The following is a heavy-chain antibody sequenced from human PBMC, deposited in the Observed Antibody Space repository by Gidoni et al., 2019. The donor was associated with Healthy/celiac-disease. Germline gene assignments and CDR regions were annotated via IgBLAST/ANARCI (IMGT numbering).Heavy chain of an antibody. CDR3: ASLVGELLRGRYFDY. D-gene: IGHD1-26*01. CDR2: INPNSGGT. CDR1: GYTFTGYY. J-gene: IGHJ4*02. V-gene: IGHV1-2*02. Sequence: QVQLVQSGAEVKKPGASVKVFCTASGYTFTGYYMHRVRQAPGQGLEWMGWINPNSGGTNSAQKFQGRVTMTRDTSISTAYMELSRLRSDDTAVYYCASLVGELLRGRYFDYWGQGTLVTVSS.